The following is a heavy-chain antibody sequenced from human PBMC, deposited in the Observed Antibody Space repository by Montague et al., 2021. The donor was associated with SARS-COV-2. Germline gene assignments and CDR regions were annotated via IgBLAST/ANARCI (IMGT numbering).Heavy chain of an antibody. CDR1: GDSVSSSTVA. D-gene: IGHD6-19*01. CDR2: TYFRSSFYN. V-gene: IGHV6-1*01. CDR3: ARQDTSGWLTFDY. J-gene: IGHJ4*02. Sequence: CAISGDSVSSSTVAWNWLRQSPSRGLEWLGRTYFRSSFYNDYALSVKSRLNIQPDSAKNQFSLQLTFVTPEGTAIYYCARQDTSGWLTFDYWGQGILVTVSS.